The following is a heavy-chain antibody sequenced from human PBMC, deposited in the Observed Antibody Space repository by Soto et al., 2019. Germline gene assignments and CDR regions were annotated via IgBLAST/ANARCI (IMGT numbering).Heavy chain of an antibody. CDR1: GYTLTELS. Sequence: ASVKVSCKVSGYTLTELSMHWVRQAPGKGLEWMGGFDPEDGETIYAQKFQGRVTMTEDTSTDTAYMELSSLRSEDTAVYYCATEKFAGEQWLGAFDIWGQGTMVTVSS. CDR2: FDPEDGET. V-gene: IGHV1-24*01. CDR3: ATEKFAGEQWLGAFDI. D-gene: IGHD6-19*01. J-gene: IGHJ3*02.